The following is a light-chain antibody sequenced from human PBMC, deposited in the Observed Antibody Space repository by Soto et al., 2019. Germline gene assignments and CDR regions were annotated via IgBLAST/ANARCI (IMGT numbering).Light chain of an antibody. CDR2: GAS. J-gene: IGKJ4*01. CDR3: QQYNKWPLT. Sequence: EIVMTQSPVTLSVSPGERVTLSCRASQSVRTNLAWYQQKPGQAPRLLIYGASARATGIPARISGDGSGTEFSLTISSLQSEDFAVYYCQQYNKWPLTFGGGTKVDIK. V-gene: IGKV3-15*01. CDR1: QSVRTN.